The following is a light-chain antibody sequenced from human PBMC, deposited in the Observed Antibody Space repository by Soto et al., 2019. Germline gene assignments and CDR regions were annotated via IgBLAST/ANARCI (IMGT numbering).Light chain of an antibody. CDR2: KAS. CDR1: QSISSW. J-gene: IGKJ3*01. CDR3: QQYTSFFA. Sequence: DIQMTQSPSTLSASVGDRVTITCRASQSISSWLAWYQQKPGKAPKLLIYKASSLESGVPSRFSGSGSGTEFTLTISSLQPDDFATYYCQQYTSFFAFGPGNKVDI. V-gene: IGKV1-5*03.